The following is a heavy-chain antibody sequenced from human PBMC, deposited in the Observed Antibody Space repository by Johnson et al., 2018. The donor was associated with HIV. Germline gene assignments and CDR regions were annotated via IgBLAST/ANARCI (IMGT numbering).Heavy chain of an antibody. J-gene: IGHJ3*02. CDR1: GFTFDDYA. V-gene: IGHV3-9*01. D-gene: IGHD6-13*01. Sequence: VQLVESGGGVVRPGGSLRLSCAASGFTFDDYAMHWVRQAPGKGLECVSGISWNSGSIGYAASVQGRFTISRDNAKNSLYLQMNSLRAEDTALYYCAAIGGIGSSWSAAFDIWGQGTMVTVSS. CDR2: ISWNSGSI. CDR3: AAIGGIGSSWSAAFDI.